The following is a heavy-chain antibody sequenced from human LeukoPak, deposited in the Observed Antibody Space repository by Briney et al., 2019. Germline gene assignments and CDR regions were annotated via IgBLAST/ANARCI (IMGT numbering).Heavy chain of an antibody. J-gene: IGHJ4*02. Sequence: GESLKICCKGSGYSFTNYWIGWVRQMPGKGLKWMGIIYPGDSDTRYSPSFQGQVTISADKSISTAYLQWSSLKASDTAMYYCARQRNDYYDSSGYLPIDYWGQGTLVTVSS. CDR2: IYPGDSDT. CDR3: ARQRNDYYDSSGYLPIDY. D-gene: IGHD3-22*01. V-gene: IGHV5-51*01. CDR1: GYSFTNYW.